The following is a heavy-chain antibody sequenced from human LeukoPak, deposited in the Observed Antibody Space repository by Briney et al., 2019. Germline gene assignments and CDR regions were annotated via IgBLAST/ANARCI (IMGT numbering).Heavy chain of an antibody. CDR2: IKQDGSEK. V-gene: IGHV3-7*03. J-gene: IGHJ4*02. Sequence: GGSLRLSCAASGFTFSSYWMNWVRQAPGKGLEWVANIKQDGSEKYYVDSVKGRFTISRDNAKNSLYLQMNSLRAEDTAVYYCARSPNCSGGSCYIFGYFDYWGQGTLVTVSS. CDR1: GFTFSSYW. D-gene: IGHD2-15*01. CDR3: ARSPNCSGGSCYIFGYFDY.